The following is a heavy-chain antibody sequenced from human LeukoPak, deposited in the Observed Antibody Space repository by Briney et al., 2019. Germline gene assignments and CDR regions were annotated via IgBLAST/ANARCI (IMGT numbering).Heavy chain of an antibody. CDR3: ATSYYDILTGYYPGFNY. CDR1: GDSISSSSYF. Sequence: SETLSLTCTVSGDSISSSSYFWGWTRQPPGKGREWFGRIYYSGRTYYNPSLKSRVTISVDTSKNQFSLKLNSVTAADTAVYYCATSYYDILTGYYPGFNYWGQGTLVTVSS. J-gene: IGHJ4*02. V-gene: IGHV4-39*07. D-gene: IGHD3-9*01. CDR2: IYYSGRT.